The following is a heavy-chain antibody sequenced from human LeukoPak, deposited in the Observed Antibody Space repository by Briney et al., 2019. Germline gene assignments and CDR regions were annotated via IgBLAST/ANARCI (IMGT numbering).Heavy chain of an antibody. V-gene: IGHV3-48*01. CDR1: GFTFSSYS. J-gene: IGHJ4*02. Sequence: GGSLRLSCAASGFTFSSYSMNWVRQAPGKGLGLGSYISSSSSTIYYADSVKGRFTISRDNAKNSLYLQMNSLRAEDPAVYYCARGGLRGDYWGQGTLATVSS. CDR3: ARGGLRGDY. CDR2: ISSSSSTI. D-gene: IGHD3-16*01.